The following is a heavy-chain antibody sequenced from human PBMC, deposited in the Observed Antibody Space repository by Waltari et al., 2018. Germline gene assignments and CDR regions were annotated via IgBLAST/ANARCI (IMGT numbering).Heavy chain of an antibody. V-gene: IGHV3-53*02. D-gene: IGHD1-26*01. CDR3: ARDSRLSGSYS. J-gene: IGHJ4*02. CDR2: IYSGGST. Sequence: EVQLVETGGGLIQPGGSLRLSCAASGFTVSSHYMSWVRQAPGKGLEWVSVIYSGGSTYYADSVKGRFTISRDNSKNTLYLQMNSLRAEDTAVYYCARDSRLSGSYSWGQGTLVTVSS. CDR1: GFTVSSHY.